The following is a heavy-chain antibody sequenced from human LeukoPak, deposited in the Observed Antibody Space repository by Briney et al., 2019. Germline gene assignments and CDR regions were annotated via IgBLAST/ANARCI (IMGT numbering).Heavy chain of an antibody. J-gene: IGHJ4*02. CDR3: TTDDGDYVIDY. D-gene: IGHD4-17*01. V-gene: IGHV3-15*01. Sequence: GGSLRLSCAASGFTFSNAWMSWVRQAPGKGLEWVGRIKSKTDGGTTDHAAPVKGRFTISRDDSKNTLYLQMNSLKTEDTAVYYCTTDDGDYVIDYWGQGTLVTVSS. CDR1: GFTFSNAW. CDR2: IKSKTDGGTT.